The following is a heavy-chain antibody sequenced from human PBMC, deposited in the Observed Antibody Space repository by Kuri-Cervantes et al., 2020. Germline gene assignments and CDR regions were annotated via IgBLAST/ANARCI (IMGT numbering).Heavy chain of an antibody. CDR3: ARERHGSGYYPYYYYGMDV. CDR1: GFTFTSYA. V-gene: IGHV3-30*14. D-gene: IGHD3-22*01. CDR2: ISYDGSNK. Sequence: GESRRLASAASGFTFTSYAIHWVRQAPGKGLEWVAVISYDGSNKYYADSVKGRFTISRDNSKNTLYLQMNSLRAEDTAVYYCARERHGSGYYPYYYYGMDVWGQGTTVTVSS. J-gene: IGHJ6*02.